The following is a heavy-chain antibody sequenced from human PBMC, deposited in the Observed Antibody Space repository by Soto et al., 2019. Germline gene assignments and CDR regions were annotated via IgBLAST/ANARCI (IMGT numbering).Heavy chain of an antibody. CDR3: ARAVAVPADFDY. J-gene: IGHJ4*02. V-gene: IGHV1-3*05. Sequence: QVQLVQSGAEEKKPGASVKVSCKASGYTFTTYAMHWVCQAPGQRLEWMGWINAGNGNTKYSQKFQGRVTITRDTSASTAYMELSSLRSEDTAVYYCARAVAVPADFDYWGQGTLVTVSS. CDR1: GYTFTTYA. CDR2: INAGNGNT. D-gene: IGHD6-19*01.